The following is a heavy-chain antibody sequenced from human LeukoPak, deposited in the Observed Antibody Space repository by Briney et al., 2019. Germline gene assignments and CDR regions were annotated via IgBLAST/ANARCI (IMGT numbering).Heavy chain of an antibody. V-gene: IGHV4-59*01. D-gene: IGHD6-13*01. J-gene: IGHJ3*02. CDR3: ARARAYSSSSHAFDI. Sequence: SETLSLTCTVSGGSISSYYRSWIRQPPGKGLEWIGYIYYSGSTNYNPSLKSRVTISVDTSKNQFSLKLSSVTAADTAVYYCARARAYSSSSHAFDIWGQGTMVTVSS. CDR1: GGSISSYY. CDR2: IYYSGST.